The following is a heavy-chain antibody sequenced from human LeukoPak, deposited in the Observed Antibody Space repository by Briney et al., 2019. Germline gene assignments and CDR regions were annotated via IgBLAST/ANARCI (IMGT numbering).Heavy chain of an antibody. J-gene: IGHJ4*02. V-gene: IGHV3-7*01. Sequence: GGSLRLSCAASGFTFSTYWMKWVRQAPGKGLEWVASIKEDGSDKYYVDSGTGRLTISRDNAKNSLYLQMNSLRTKDTAVYYCAKGGHYNFDYWGQGTLVTVSS. CDR1: GFTFSTYW. D-gene: IGHD4-11*01. CDR2: IKEDGSDK. CDR3: AKGGHYNFDY.